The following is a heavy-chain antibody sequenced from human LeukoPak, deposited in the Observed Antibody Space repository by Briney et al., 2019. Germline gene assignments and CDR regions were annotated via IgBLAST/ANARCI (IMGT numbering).Heavy chain of an antibody. Sequence: GGSLRLSCAASGFTFSSYTLNWVRQAPGKGLEWLSHITFGSNSTYYADSVKGRFTISGDNAKNSLYLQMNSLRAEDTAVYYCARDSTYTAHDYGGENAFDIWGQGTMVTVSS. CDR1: GFTFSSYT. V-gene: IGHV3-48*04. CDR3: ARDSTYTAHDYGGENAFDI. CDR2: ITFGSNST. J-gene: IGHJ3*02. D-gene: IGHD4/OR15-4a*01.